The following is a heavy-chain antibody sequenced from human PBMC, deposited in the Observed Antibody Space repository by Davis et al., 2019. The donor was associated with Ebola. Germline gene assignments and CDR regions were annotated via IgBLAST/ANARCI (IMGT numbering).Heavy chain of an antibody. D-gene: IGHD3-10*01. J-gene: IGHJ5*02. Sequence: ASVKVSCKASGYTFTSYGISWVRQAPGQGLEGMGWISAYNGNTNYAQKLQGRVTMTTDTSTSTAYMELRSLRSDDTAVYYCARVRHPWQPIDFDPWGQGTLVTVSS. V-gene: IGHV1-18*01. CDR1: GYTFTSYG. CDR3: ARVRHPWQPIDFDP. CDR2: ISAYNGNT.